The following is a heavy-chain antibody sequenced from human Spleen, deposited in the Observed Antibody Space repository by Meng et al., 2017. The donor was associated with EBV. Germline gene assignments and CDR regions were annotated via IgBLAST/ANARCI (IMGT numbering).Heavy chain of an antibody. V-gene: IGHV1-69*01. D-gene: IGHD2-8*01. J-gene: IGHJ4*02. CDR3: AREGPDRCLDY. CDR1: GDASSCCA. CDR2: IIPILGTG. Sequence: QVQVVQVGSEGKKPGSSVRVSYEASGDASSCCAVHWVPQAPGQGLEWMGGIIPILGTGNYAEKLKGRVTITADESTRTAYMDLSRLTSEDTAVYYCAREGPDRCLDYWGQGTLVTVSS.